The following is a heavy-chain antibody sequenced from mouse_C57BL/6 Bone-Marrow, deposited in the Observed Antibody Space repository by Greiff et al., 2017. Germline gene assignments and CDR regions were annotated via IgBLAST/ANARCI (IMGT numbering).Heavy chain of an antibody. CDR3: ARGLVWYFDV. Sequence: VQLQQPGAELVRPGSSVKLSCKASGYTFTSYWMPWVKQRPIQGLEWIGNIDPSDSETHYNQKFKDKSTLTVDKSSSTDYMQLSSLTSEDSAVYYCARGLVWYFDVWGTGTTVTVSS. CDR1: GYTFTSYW. V-gene: IGHV1-52*01. CDR2: IDPSDSET. J-gene: IGHJ1*03. D-gene: IGHD2-2*01.